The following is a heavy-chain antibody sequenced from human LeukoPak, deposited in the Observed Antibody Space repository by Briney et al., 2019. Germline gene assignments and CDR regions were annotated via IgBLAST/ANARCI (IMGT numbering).Heavy chain of an antibody. CDR2: IYYTGST. Sequence: SETLSLTCTVSGGSISSSCYYWGWLRPPPGKGLWWIGSIYYTGSTYYNPSLKSRVTISIDTSKNQFSLKLSSVTAAHTAVYYCARAQRIRAYYYMDVWGKGTTVTISS. CDR1: GGSISSSCYY. CDR3: ARAQRIRAYYYMDV. J-gene: IGHJ6*03. V-gene: IGHV4-39*01. D-gene: IGHD2-15*01.